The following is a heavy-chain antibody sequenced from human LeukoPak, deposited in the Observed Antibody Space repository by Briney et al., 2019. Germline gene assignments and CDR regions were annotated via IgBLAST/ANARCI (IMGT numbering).Heavy chain of an antibody. CDR1: GHTFNRND. J-gene: IGHJ4*02. Sequence: ASVKVSCKASGHTFNRNDISWVRQAPGQGLEWMGWISAYNGNTNYAQKLQGRVTMTTDTSTSTAYMELRSLRSDDTAIYYCARVAAAGTYYFDYWGQGTLVTVSS. CDR3: ARVAAAGTYYFDY. V-gene: IGHV1-18*01. D-gene: IGHD6-13*01. CDR2: ISAYNGNT.